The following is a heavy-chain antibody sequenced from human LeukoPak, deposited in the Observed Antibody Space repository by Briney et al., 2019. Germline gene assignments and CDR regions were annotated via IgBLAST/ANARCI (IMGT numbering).Heavy chain of an antibody. CDR2: ISSSDTTI. V-gene: IGHV3-48*03. D-gene: IGHD5-24*01. CDR3: ARSRRDNYYYYYGMDV. CDR1: GFAFSSYE. J-gene: IGHJ6*02. Sequence: GGSLRLSCAASGFAFSSYEMTWVRQAPGKGLEWVSNISSSDTTIHYADSVKGRFTISRDNARNSLYLQMNSLRAEDTAVYYCARSRRDNYYYYYGMDVWGQGTTVSVSS.